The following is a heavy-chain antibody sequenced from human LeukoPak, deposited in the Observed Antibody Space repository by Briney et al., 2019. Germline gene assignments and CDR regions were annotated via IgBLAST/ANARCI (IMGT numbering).Heavy chain of an antibody. V-gene: IGHV3-66*01. D-gene: IGHD6-6*01. CDR2: IYSGGST. J-gene: IGHJ6*03. CDR3: ARGIAARLYYYYHYMDV. Sequence: GGSLRLSCAASGFTVSSNYMSWVRQAPGKGLEWVSVIYSGGSTYYADSVKGRFTISRDNSKNTLYLQMNSLRAEDTAVYYCARGIAARLYYYYHYMDVWGKGTTVTVSS. CDR1: GFTVSSNY.